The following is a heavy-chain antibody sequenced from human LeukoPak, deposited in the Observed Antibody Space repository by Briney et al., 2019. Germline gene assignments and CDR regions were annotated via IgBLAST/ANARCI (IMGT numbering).Heavy chain of an antibody. CDR2: ISGSGGST. Sequence: PGGSLRLSRAASGFTFSSYAMSWVRQAPGKGLEWVSAISGSGGSTYYADSVKGRFNISRDNSKNTLYLQMNSLRAEDTAVYYCAKAPREPSRNYYFDYWGQGTLVTVSS. V-gene: IGHV3-23*01. J-gene: IGHJ4*02. CDR3: AKAPREPSRNYYFDY. CDR1: GFTFSSYA. D-gene: IGHD1-26*01.